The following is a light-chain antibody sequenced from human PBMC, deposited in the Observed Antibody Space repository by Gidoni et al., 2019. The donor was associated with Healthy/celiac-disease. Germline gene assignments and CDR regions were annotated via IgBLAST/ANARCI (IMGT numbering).Light chain of an antibody. Sequence: DIQMTQSPSSLSASVGDRVTITCRASQSISSYLNWYQQKPVKAPKLLIYAASSLQSGVPSRFSGSGSVTDFTLTISSLQPEDFATYYCQQSYSTPRWTFXQXTKVXIK. CDR3: QQSYSTPRWT. CDR1: QSISSY. CDR2: AAS. J-gene: IGKJ1*01. V-gene: IGKV1-39*01.